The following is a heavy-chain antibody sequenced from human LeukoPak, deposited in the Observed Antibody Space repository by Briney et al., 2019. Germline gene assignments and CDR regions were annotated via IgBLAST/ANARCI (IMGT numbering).Heavy chain of an antibody. V-gene: IGHV1-69*04. J-gene: IGHJ5*02. Sequence: SVKVSCKASGGSLSDSAVFWVRQAPGHGLEWMGKIIVGLGITDYAQKFQDRVTITADKTTSTAYMELSSLRSDDTAVYYCARESVRFGVVKEGDLWGQGTLVSVSS. CDR3: ARESVRFGVVKEGDL. CDR2: IIVGLGIT. D-gene: IGHD3-3*01. CDR1: GGSLSDSA.